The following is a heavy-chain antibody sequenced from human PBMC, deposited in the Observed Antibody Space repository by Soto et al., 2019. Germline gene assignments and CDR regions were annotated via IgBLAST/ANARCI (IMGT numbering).Heavy chain of an antibody. CDR3: ARDEVITFGGVIVPSIADY. D-gene: IGHD3-16*02. J-gene: IGHJ4*02. V-gene: IGHV3-11*01. CDR2: ISSSGSTI. CDR1: GFTFSDYY. Sequence: QVQLVESGGGLVKPGGSLRRSCAASGFTFSDYYRSWIRQAPGKGLEWVSYISSSGSTIYYADSVKGRFTISRDNAKNSLDLQMNSLRAEDTAVYYCARDEVITFGGVIVPSIADYWGQGTLVTVSS.